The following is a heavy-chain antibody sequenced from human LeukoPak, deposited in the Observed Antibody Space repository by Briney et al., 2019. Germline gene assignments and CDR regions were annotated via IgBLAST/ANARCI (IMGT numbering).Heavy chain of an antibody. CDR3: ARDHLPAGAPGYYMDV. CDR1: GGSVSSHF. J-gene: IGHJ6*03. V-gene: IGHV4-59*02. D-gene: IGHD4/OR15-4a*01. Sequence: PSETLSLTCTVSGGSVSSHFWIWIRQPPGKALEWIGYIYNSGITNYNPSPKSRVTMSVDTSKNQFSLMLRSVTAADTAVYYCARDHLPAGAPGYYMDVWGKGTTVTVSS. CDR2: IYNSGIT.